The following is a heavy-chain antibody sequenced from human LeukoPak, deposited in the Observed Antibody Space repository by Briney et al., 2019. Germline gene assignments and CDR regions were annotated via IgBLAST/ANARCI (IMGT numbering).Heavy chain of an antibody. V-gene: IGHV4-38-2*02. J-gene: IGHJ6*02. CDR3: AREGTTGQDYYYYGMDV. CDR1: GYSISSAYY. D-gene: IGHD1-1*01. CDR2: IYHSGST. Sequence: ASETLSLTCTVSGYSISSAYYWGWIRQPPGKGLEWIGSIYHSGSTYYNPSLKSRVTISVDTSKNQFSLKLSSVAAADTAVYYCAREGTTGQDYYYYGMDVWGQGTTVTVSS.